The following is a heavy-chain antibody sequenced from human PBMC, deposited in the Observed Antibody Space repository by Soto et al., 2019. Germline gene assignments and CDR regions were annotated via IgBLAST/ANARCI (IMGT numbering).Heavy chain of an antibody. D-gene: IGHD6-13*01. V-gene: IGHV4-4*07. CDR1: GGSINNYW. CDR3: ARDVPAAGTDWFDP. Sequence: PSETLSLTCTVSGGSINNYWWSWIRQAADKRLEWIGRLHSTGATNYNPSLRSRVTMSVDKSKNQFSLNLASVTAADTAVYYCARDVPAAGTDWFDPWGQGTLGTVS. CDR2: LHSTGAT. J-gene: IGHJ5*02.